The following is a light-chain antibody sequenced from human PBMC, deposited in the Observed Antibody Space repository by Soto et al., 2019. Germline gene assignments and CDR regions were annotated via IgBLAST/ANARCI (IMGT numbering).Light chain of an antibody. CDR1: SSDVGSYNR. Sequence: QSALTQPPSVSGSPGQSVTISCTGTSSDVGSYNRVSWYQQPPGTAPRLMIYEVTNRPSGVPDRFSGSKSGNTASLTISGLQAEDEADYYCSSYTTSSTVVLGTGTKLTVL. J-gene: IGLJ1*01. V-gene: IGLV2-18*02. CDR3: SSYTTSSTVV. CDR2: EVT.